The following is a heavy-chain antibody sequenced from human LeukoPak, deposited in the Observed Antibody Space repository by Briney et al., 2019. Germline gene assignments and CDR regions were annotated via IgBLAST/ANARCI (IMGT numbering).Heavy chain of an antibody. J-gene: IGHJ4*02. CDR3: AREIHLDY. Sequence: GESLRLSCAASGFTFSSYTMNWVRQAPGKGLEWVSSISSSSYIYYADSVKGRFTISRDNAKNSLYLQMNSLRAEDTAVYYCAREIHLDYWGQGTLVTVSS. CDR1: GFTFSSYT. V-gene: IGHV3-21*01. CDR2: ISSSSYI.